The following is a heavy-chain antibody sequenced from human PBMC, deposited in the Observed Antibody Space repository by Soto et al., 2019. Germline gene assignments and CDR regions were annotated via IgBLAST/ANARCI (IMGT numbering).Heavy chain of an antibody. V-gene: IGHV1-69*06. CDR2: IIPIFGTA. CDR1: GGTFSSYA. J-gene: IGHJ6*02. D-gene: IGHD2-15*01. Sequence: GASVKVSCKASGGTFSSYAISWVRQAPGQGLEWMGGIIPIFGTANYAQKFQGRVTITADKSTSTAYMELSSLRSEDTAVYYCAGGGGCSGGSCHARFYYGMDVWGQGTTVTVS. CDR3: AGGGGCSGGSCHARFYYGMDV.